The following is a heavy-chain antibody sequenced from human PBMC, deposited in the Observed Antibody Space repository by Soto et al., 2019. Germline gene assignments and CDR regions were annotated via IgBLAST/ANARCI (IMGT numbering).Heavy chain of an antibody. CDR3: ARGRGGWFINQLLNAFDI. CDR1: GGSISSYY. CDR2: IYYSGST. Sequence: QVQLQESGPGLVKPSETLSLTCTVSGGSISSYYWSWIRQPPGKGLEWLGYIYYSGSTNYNPSLRCRVNISVDTSKIQFSLKLSSVTAADTAVYYCARGRGGWFINQLLNAFDIWGQGTMVTVSS. D-gene: IGHD2-2*01. V-gene: IGHV4-59*01. J-gene: IGHJ3*02.